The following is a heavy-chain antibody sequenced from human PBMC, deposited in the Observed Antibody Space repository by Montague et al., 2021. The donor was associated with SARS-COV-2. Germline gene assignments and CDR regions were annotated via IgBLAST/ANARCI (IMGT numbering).Heavy chain of an antibody. CDR2: IYYSGST. V-gene: IGHV4-39*07. Sequence: SETQSLTCTVSGGSISSSSYYWDWIRQPPGKGLEWIGSIYYSGSTYYNPSLKSRVTKSVDTSKNQFSLKLSSVTAADTAVYYCAREGGWLSRGSYYFDYWGQGTLVTVSS. D-gene: IGHD3-22*01. CDR1: GGSISSSSYY. J-gene: IGHJ4*02. CDR3: AREGGWLSRGSYYFDY.